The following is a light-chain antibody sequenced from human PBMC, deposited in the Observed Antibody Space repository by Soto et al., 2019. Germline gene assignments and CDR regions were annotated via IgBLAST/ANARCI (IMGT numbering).Light chain of an antibody. CDR2: EVN. Sequence: QSVLTQPPSASGSPGQSVTISCTGTSSDLGDYDYVSWYQQHPGKAPKLTIYEVNKRPSGVPDRFSGSKSGNTASLTVTGLQAEDEADYYCSSYAGSNNLIFGGGTKLTVL. CDR3: SSYAGSNNLI. J-gene: IGLJ2*01. V-gene: IGLV2-8*01. CDR1: SSDLGDYDY.